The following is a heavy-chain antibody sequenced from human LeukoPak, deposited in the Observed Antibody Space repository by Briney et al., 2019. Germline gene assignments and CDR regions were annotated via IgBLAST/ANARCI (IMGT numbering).Heavy chain of an antibody. CDR2: INHSGST. CDR1: GRSFSGYY. CDR3: AGTRRIVVVPAARGNRAFDI. D-gene: IGHD2-2*01. V-gene: IGHV4-34*01. J-gene: IGHJ3*02. Sequence: SETLSLTCAVYGRSFSGYYWSWIRQPPGKGLEWIGEINHSGSTNYNPSLKSRVTISVDTSKNQFSLKLSSVTAADTAVYYCAGTRRIVVVPAARGNRAFDIWGQGTMVTVSS.